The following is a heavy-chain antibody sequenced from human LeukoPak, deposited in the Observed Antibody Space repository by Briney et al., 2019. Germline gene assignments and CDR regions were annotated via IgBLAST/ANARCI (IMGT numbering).Heavy chain of an antibody. V-gene: IGHV4-34*01. CDR1: GGPFSGYY. J-gene: IGHJ3*02. CDR3: ARVGPSGSYNRRRNNAFDI. Sequence: SETLSLTCAVYGGPFSGYYWSWIRQPPGKGLEWIGEINHSGSTNYNPSLKSRDTISVDTSKNQFSLKLSSVTAADTAVYYCARVGPSGSYNRRRNNAFDIWGQGTMVTVSS. D-gene: IGHD1-26*01. CDR2: INHSGST.